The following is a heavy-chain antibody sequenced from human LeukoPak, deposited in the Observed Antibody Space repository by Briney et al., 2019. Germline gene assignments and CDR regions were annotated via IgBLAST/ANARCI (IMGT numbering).Heavy chain of an antibody. CDR2: MKQDGSEE. J-gene: IGHJ4*02. V-gene: IGHV3-7*03. D-gene: IGHD2-15*01. CDR3: ARRTPGMGYDY. Sequence: PGGSLRLSCAASGFTFSTYWMSWVRQAPGKGLEWVANMKQDGSEEYYVDSVKGRFTISRDNSKNTLYLQMNSLRAEDTAVYYCARRTPGMGYDYWGQGTLVTVSS. CDR1: GFTFSTYW.